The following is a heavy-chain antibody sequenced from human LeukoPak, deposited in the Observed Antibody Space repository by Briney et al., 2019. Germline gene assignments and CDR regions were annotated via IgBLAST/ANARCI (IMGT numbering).Heavy chain of an antibody. CDR1: GFTFSSYE. V-gene: IGHV3-7*01. CDR2: INPDGSKK. CDR3: ATSPMILRGHY. D-gene: IGHD3-22*01. Sequence: GGSLRLSCAASGFTFSSYEMNWVRQAPGKGLEWVGNINPDGSKKTYVDSVKGRFSISRDNARNSVYLQMNNLRVDDTAVFYCATSPMILRGHYWGRGTLVTVSS. J-gene: IGHJ4*02.